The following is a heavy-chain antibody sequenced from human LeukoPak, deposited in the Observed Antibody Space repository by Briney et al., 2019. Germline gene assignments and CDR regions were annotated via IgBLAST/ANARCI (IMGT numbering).Heavy chain of an antibody. CDR3: ARAFDYGDFYYYYYMDV. J-gene: IGHJ6*03. V-gene: IGHV1-2*02. D-gene: IGHD4-17*01. Sequence: ASVKVSCKASGYTFTGYYMHWVRQAPGQGLEWMGWINPNSGGTNYAQKFQGRVTMTRDTSISTAYMELSRLRSDDTAVYYCARAFDYGDFYYYYYMDVWGKGTRSPSP. CDR1: GYTFTGYY. CDR2: INPNSGGT.